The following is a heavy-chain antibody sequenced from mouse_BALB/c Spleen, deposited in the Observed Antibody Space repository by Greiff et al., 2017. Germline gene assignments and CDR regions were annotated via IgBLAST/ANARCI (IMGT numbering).Heavy chain of an antibody. CDR3: ARKYGNYDWYFDV. Sequence: EVKVEESGAELVKPGASVKLSCTASGFNIKDTYMHWVKQRPEQGLEWIGRIDPANGNTKYDPKFQGKATITADTSSNTAYLQLSSLTSEDTAVYYCARKYGNYDWYFDVWGAGTTVTVSS. D-gene: IGHD2-10*02. V-gene: IGHV14-3*02. CDR2: IDPANGNT. J-gene: IGHJ1*01. CDR1: GFNIKDTY.